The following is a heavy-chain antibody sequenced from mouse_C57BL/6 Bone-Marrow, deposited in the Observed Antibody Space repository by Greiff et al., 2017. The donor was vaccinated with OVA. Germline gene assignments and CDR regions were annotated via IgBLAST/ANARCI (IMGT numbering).Heavy chain of an antibody. CDR3: VRSSYGWYFDV. J-gene: IGHJ1*03. CDR2: IRSKSNNYAT. D-gene: IGHD1-1*01. Sequence: GGGLVQPKGSLKLSCAASGFSFNTYAMNWVRQAPGKGLEWVARIRSKSNNYATYYADSVKDRFTISRDDSESMLYLQMNNLKTEDTAMYYGVRSSYGWYFDVWGTGTTVTVSS. V-gene: IGHV10-1*01. CDR1: GFSFNTYA.